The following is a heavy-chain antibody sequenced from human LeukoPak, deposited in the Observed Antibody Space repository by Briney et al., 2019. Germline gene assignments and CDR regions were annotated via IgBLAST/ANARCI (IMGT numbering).Heavy chain of an antibody. D-gene: IGHD3-10*01. J-gene: IGHJ4*02. CDR2: IKSKTDGGTT. CDR3: TTSNPEFGELLPDY. Sequence: PGGSLRLSCAASGFTFSNAWMSWVRQAPGKGLEWVGRIKSKTDGGTTDYAAPMKGRFTISRDDSKNTLYLQMNSLKTEDTAVYYCTTSNPEFGELLPDYWGQGTLVTVSS. CDR1: GFTFSNAW. V-gene: IGHV3-15*01.